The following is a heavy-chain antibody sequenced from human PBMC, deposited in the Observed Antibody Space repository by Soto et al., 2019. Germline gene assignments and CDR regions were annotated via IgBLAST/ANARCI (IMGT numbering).Heavy chain of an antibody. CDR3: ARGDDFWSGPVGPTRF. Sequence: GASVKVSCKASGGTFSSYAISWVRQAPGQGLEWMGGIIPIFGTANYAQKFQGRVTITADESTSTAYMELSSLRSEDTAVYYCARGDDFWSGPVGPTRFWGQGTLVTVSS. V-gene: IGHV1-69*13. D-gene: IGHD3-3*01. CDR2: IIPIFGTA. J-gene: IGHJ4*02. CDR1: GGTFSSYA.